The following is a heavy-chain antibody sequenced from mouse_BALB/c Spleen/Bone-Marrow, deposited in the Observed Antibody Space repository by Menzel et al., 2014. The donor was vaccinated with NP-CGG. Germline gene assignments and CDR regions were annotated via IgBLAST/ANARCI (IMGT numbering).Heavy chain of an antibody. D-gene: IGHD2-4*01. Sequence: EVQRVESGGGLVQPGGSLKLSCATSGFTFSDYYMYWVRQTPEKRLEWVAYISNGGGNTYYPDTVKGRFTISRDNAKNTLYLQMSRLKSEDTAMYYCARHNYDETWFAYWGPGTLVTVSA. CDR1: GFTFSDYY. V-gene: IGHV5-12*02. CDR3: ARHNYDETWFAY. J-gene: IGHJ3*01. CDR2: ISNGGGNT.